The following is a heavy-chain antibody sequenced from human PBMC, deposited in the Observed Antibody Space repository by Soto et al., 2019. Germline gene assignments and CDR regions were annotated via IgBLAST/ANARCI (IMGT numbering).Heavy chain of an antibody. CDR1: GCTFSNLI. CDR3: AKDFPGSRVVAAIGAFDI. D-gene: IGHD2-15*01. J-gene: IGHJ3*02. Sequence: GGSLRLSWAASGCTFSNLIMSLIRQAPGKGLEWVSGVSSSGSSTYYADSVKGRFTISRDNSKNTLYLQMNSLRAEDTAVYYCAKDFPGSRVVAAIGAFDIWGQGTMVTVSS. CDR2: VSSSGSST. V-gene: IGHV3-23*01.